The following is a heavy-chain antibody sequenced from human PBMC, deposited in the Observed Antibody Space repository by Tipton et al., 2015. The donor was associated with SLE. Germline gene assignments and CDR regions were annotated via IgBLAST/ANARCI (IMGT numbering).Heavy chain of an antibody. CDR3: ARGAGDDCYSYYMDV. V-gene: IGHV4-61*02. J-gene: IGHJ6*03. Sequence: TLSLTCTVSGGSISSGSYYWSWIRQPAGKGLEWIGRIYTSGSTNYNPSLKSRVTISVDTSKNQFSLKLSSVTAADTAVYYCARGAGDDCYSYYMDVWGKGTTVTVSS. CDR2: IYTSGST. CDR1: GGSISSGSYY. D-gene: IGHD2-21*01.